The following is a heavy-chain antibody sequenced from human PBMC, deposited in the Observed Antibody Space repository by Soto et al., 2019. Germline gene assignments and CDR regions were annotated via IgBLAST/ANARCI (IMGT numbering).Heavy chain of an antibody. J-gene: IGHJ6*02. V-gene: IGHV4-59*01. D-gene: IGHD2-2*01. CDR2: IYSSGST. Sequence: SETLSLTCTVSGGSISTNYWTWIRLPPGKGPEWVVYIYSSGSTNYNPSLRGRVTLSVDASKNQVSLKLSSVTAADTAVYYCARAPANVLGHYYYGMDVWGHGTTVTVSS. CDR3: ARAPANVLGHYYYGMDV. CDR1: GGSISTNY.